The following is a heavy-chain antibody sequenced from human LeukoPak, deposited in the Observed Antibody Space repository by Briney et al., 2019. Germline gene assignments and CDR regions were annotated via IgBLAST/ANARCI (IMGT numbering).Heavy chain of an antibody. CDR1: GYTFTGYY. D-gene: IGHD3-22*01. V-gene: IGHV1-2*02. J-gene: IGHJ3*02. CDR2: INPNRGGT. Sequence: GASVKVSCKASGYTFTGYYMHWVRQAPGQGLEWMGWINPNRGGTNYAQKFQGRVTMTRDTSISTAYMELSRLRSDDTAVYYCARDGAFTYYYDSSGFYGRGREKKDAFDIWGQGTMVTVSS. CDR3: ARDGAFTYYYDSSGFYGRGREKKDAFDI.